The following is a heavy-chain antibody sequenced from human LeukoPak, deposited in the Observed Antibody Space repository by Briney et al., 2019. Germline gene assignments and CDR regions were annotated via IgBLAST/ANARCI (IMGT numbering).Heavy chain of an antibody. V-gene: IGHV3-48*03. D-gene: IGHD3-3*01. CDR1: GFTFRSYE. J-gene: IGHJ5*02. Sequence: GGSLRLSCAASGFTFRSYEMNWVRQAPGKGLEWVSYIGSSGSIYYADSVKGRFTISRDNAKNTLYLQMNSLRAEDTAVYYCARAERKVTIFGVVIFWFDPWGQGTLVTVSS. CDR2: IGSSGSI. CDR3: ARAERKVTIFGVVIFWFDP.